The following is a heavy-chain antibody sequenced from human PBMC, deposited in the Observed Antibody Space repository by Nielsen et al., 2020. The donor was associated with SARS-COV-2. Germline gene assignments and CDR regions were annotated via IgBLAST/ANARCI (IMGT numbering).Heavy chain of an antibody. V-gene: IGHV3-11*06. Sequence: GGSLRLSCAASGFTFSDYYMSWIRQAPGKGLEWVSCISSSSSYIYYADSVKGRFTISRDNAKNSLYLQMNSLRAEDTAVYYCATGRDIVVVPAAPEDYGMDVWGQGTTVTVSS. D-gene: IGHD2-2*01. CDR1: GFTFSDYY. J-gene: IGHJ6*02. CDR2: ISSSSSYI. CDR3: ATGRDIVVVPAAPEDYGMDV.